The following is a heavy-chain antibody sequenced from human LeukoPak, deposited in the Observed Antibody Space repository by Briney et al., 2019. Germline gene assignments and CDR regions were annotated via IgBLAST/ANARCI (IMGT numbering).Heavy chain of an antibody. CDR1: GGSISSYY. CDR3: ARGEGQQLVLGY. CDR2: IYYSGST. D-gene: IGHD6-13*01. V-gene: IGHV4-59*01. J-gene: IGHJ4*02. Sequence: SETLSLTCTVSGGSISSYYWSWIRQPPGKGLEWIGYIYYSGSTNYNPSLKSRVTISVDTSKNQFSLKLSSVTAADTAVYYCARGEGQQLVLGYWGQGTLVTVSS.